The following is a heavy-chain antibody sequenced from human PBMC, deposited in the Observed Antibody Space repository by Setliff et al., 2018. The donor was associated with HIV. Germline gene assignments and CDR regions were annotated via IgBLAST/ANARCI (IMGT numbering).Heavy chain of an antibody. CDR3: ASLDGSESPYIYYYYMDV. CDR1: GGSISASRYY. CDR2: INYRGNT. J-gene: IGHJ6*03. V-gene: IGHV4-39*01. D-gene: IGHD3-10*01. Sequence: PSETLSLTCTVSGGSISASRYYWGWIRQPPGKGLEWIGSINYRGNTYYNPSLKSRAAISVDTSKNQISPKLSSVTAADTAVHYCASLDGSESPYIYYYYMDVWGKGTAVTVSS.